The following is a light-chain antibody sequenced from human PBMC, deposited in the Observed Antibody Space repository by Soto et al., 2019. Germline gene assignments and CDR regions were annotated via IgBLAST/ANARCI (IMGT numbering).Light chain of an antibody. CDR3: GSKAGSNKHVV. V-gene: IGLV2-8*01. CDR1: SSDIGASNS. Sequence: QSALNQPPSASGSPGQSVTISCAGSSSDIGASNSVSWYQQHPGKAPKLLISEVTKRPSGVPDRFSGSKSGNTASLTVSGLQADDEADYYCGSKAGSNKHVVFGGGTKLTVL. CDR2: EVT. J-gene: IGLJ2*01.